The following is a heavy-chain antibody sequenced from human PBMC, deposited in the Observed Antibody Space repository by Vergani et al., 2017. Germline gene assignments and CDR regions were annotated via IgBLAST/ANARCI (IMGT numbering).Heavy chain of an antibody. Sequence: QLQLQESGPGLVKPSETLSLTCTVSGGSITYGAFYWGWIRQSPGKGLEWIWGIYYSGSTYYNPSPKSRVTISVDTSKNQFSLKLSSVTAADTAVYYCAIKLGYCSGRSCPLRWFDPWGQRTLVTVSS. V-gene: IGHV4-39*01. D-gene: IGHD2-15*01. CDR2: IYYSGST. CDR1: GGSITYGAFY. J-gene: IGHJ5*02. CDR3: AIKLGYCSGRSCPLRWFDP.